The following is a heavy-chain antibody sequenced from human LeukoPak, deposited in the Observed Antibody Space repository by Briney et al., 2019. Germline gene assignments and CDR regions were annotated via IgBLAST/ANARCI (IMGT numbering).Heavy chain of an antibody. D-gene: IGHD3-22*01. J-gene: IGHJ4*02. CDR2: ISYDGSNK. CDR1: GFTFSSYA. V-gene: IGHV3-30-3*01. CDR3: ARVAGVVVVTTGIDY. Sequence: GGSLRLSCAASGFTFSSYAMHWVRQAPGKGLEWVAVISYDGSNKYYADSVKGRFTISRDNSKNTLFLQMNSLRAEDTAVYYCARVAGVVVVTTGIDYWGQGTLVTVSS.